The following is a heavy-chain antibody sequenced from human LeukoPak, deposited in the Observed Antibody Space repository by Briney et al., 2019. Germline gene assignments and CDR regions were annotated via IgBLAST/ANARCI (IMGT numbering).Heavy chain of an antibody. V-gene: IGHV3-9*01. Sequence: GRSLRLSCAASGFTFDDYAMHWVRQAPGKGLEWVSGISWNSGSIGYADSVKGRLTISRDNAKNSLYLQMNSLRAEDTALYYCAKDIEYYDSSGSFDYWGQGTLVTVSP. J-gene: IGHJ4*02. CDR2: ISWNSGSI. D-gene: IGHD3-22*01. CDR1: GFTFDDYA. CDR3: AKDIEYYDSSGSFDY.